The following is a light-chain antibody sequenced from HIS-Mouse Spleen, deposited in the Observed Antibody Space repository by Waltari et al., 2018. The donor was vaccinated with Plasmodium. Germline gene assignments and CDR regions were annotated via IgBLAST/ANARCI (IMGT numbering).Light chain of an antibody. J-gene: IGLJ2*01. V-gene: IGLV1-51*01. CDR1: SSNIGNNY. Sequence: QSVLTQPPSVSAAPGQKVTISCSGSSSNIGNNYVSWYQQLPGTAPKLLIYDNKKRPSGIPDRFSGYKSGTSATLGITGLQTGDEADYYCGTWDSSLSAGVVFGGGTKLTVL. CDR2: DNK. CDR3: GTWDSSLSAGVV.